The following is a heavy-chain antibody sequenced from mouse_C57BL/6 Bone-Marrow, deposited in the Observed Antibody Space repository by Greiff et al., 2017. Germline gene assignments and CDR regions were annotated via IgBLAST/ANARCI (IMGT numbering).Heavy chain of an antibody. Sequence: QVQLQQSGAELMKPGASVKLSCKATGYTFTGYWIEWVKQRPGHGLEWIGEILPGSGSTNYNEKFKGKATFTADTSSNTAYMQLLSLTTEDSAIYYCAGCGILWLRPYYFDYGGQGTTLTVSS. CDR1: GYTFTGYW. D-gene: IGHD2-2*01. CDR3: AGCGILWLRPYYFDY. J-gene: IGHJ2*01. CDR2: ILPGSGST. V-gene: IGHV1-9*01.